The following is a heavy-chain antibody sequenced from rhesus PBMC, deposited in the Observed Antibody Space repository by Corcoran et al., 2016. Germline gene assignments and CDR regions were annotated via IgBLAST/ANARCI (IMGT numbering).Heavy chain of an antibody. V-gene: IGHV4-160*01. Sequence: QVQLQESGPGLVKPSETLSLTCAVSGGSFSSYWWGWIRQPPGKGLEWIGRMYGSRGRPDYHPSLKSRATISRDTSKNQFSLKLSSVTAADTAVYYCAGCRIGVIIMTWSLDVWGRGVLVTVSS. J-gene: IGHJ5-2*02. CDR1: GGSFSSYW. D-gene: IGHD3-34*01. CDR2: MYGSRGRP. CDR3: AGCRIGVIIMTWSLDV.